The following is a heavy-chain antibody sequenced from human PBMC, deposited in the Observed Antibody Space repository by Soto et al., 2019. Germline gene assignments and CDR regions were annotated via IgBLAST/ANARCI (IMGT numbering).Heavy chain of an antibody. CDR1: GFTFSSYS. CDR2: ISISSSTI. Sequence: PGGSLRLSCAASGFTFSSYSMNWVRQAPGKGLEWVSYISISSSTIYYADSVKGRFTISRDNAKNSLYLQMNSLRDEDTAVYYCARDREGSGSYSGGWFVPWGQGTLVTVSS. D-gene: IGHD1-26*01. J-gene: IGHJ5*02. CDR3: ARDREGSGSYSGGWFVP. V-gene: IGHV3-48*02.